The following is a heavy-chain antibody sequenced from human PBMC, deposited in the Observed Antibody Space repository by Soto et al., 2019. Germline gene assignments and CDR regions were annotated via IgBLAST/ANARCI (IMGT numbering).Heavy chain of an antibody. CDR2: INGSGGST. CDR1: GFTFSSYA. CDR3: AKGAGSLYTNHDY. Sequence: PGGSLRLSCAASGFTFSSYAMSWVRQAPGKGLEWVSAINGSGGSTFYANSVQGRFTISRDNSKNTLYVQMNSLTAEDTAVYYCAKGAGSLYTNHDYWGQGTLVTVSS. V-gene: IGHV3-23*01. D-gene: IGHD2-2*02. J-gene: IGHJ4*02.